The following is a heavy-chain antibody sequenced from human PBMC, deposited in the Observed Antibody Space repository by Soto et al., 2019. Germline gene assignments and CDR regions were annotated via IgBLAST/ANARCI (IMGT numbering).Heavy chain of an antibody. D-gene: IGHD4-4*01. CDR1: GGSISSRTFW. Sequence: QLQLQESGPGLVKPSETLSLTCSVSGGSISSRTFWWAWIRQPPGKGLEWIGDMYYSGSSYSSPSLTSRVTLSVDTSKNQLSLKLNSVTAAETAVYYCARHPRDDYNYGGSGIFDYWGQGTLVTVSS. V-gene: IGHV4-39*01. CDR2: MYYSGSS. J-gene: IGHJ4*02. CDR3: ARHPRDDYNYGGSGIFDY.